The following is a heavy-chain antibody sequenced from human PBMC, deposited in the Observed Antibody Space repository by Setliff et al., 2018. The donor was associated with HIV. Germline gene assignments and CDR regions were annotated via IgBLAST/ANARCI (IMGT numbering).Heavy chain of an antibody. V-gene: IGHV4-39*01. CDR3: ARAVCPSLNCYSFLNY. D-gene: IGHD2-15*01. Sequence: SETLSLTCTVSGDSVNDRSYFWGWIRQPPGKGLEWIGTFYYNGDSRYNPSLKSRVTISVDTSKNQFSLNLNSVTAADTAVYYCARAVCPSLNCYSFLNYWGHGSLVTVSS. CDR1: GDSVNDRSYF. J-gene: IGHJ4*01. CDR2: FYYNGDS.